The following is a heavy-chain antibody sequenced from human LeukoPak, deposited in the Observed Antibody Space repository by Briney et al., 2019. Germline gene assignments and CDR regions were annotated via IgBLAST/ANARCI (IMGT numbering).Heavy chain of an antibody. V-gene: IGHV3-33*01. J-gene: IGHJ4*02. CDR2: IWNDGSHQ. CDR1: GFSFSSYG. D-gene: IGHD4-17*01. Sequence: PGRSLRLSCSASGFSFSSYGMHWVSQAPGKGLEWQAVIWNDGSHQYYADSEKGRFTISRDNSRNTVYLQMNRLRVDDTAVYYCARDATEYGDSHFDWWGQGTLVTVSS. CDR3: ARDATEYGDSHFDW.